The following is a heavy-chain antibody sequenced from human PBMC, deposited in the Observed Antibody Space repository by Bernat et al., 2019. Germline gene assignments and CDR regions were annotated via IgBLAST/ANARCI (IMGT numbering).Heavy chain of an antibody. CDR3: ARDRGGRYCSSTSCPYYYGMDV. J-gene: IGHJ6*02. D-gene: IGHD2-2*01. V-gene: IGHV3-7*03. CDR2: IKQDGREK. Sequence: EVQLVESGGGLVQPGGSLSLSCAASGFTFSSYWMSWVRQAPGKGLEWVANIKQDGREKYYVDSVKGRFTISRDNAKNSLYLQMNSLRAEDTAVYYCARDRGGRYCSSTSCPYYYGMDVWGQGTTVTVSS. CDR1: GFTFSSYW.